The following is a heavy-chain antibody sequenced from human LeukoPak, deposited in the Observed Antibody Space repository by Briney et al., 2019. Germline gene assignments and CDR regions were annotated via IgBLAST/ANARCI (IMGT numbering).Heavy chain of an antibody. CDR3: ARALYCPGGTWPCQVDY. J-gene: IGHJ4*02. V-gene: IGHV4-59*08. CDR2: IYYSGST. CDR1: GGSISSYY. Sequence: SETLSLTCTVSGGSISSYYWSWIRQPPGKGLEWIGYIYYSGSTNYNPSLKSRVTISVDTSKNQFSLKLSSVTAADTAVYYCARALYCPGGTWPCQVDYWGQGALVTVSS. D-gene: IGHD2-8*02.